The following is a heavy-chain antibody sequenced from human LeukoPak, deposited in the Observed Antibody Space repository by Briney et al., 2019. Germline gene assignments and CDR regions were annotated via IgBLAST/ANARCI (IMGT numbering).Heavy chain of an antibody. Sequence: ASVKVSCKASGYTFTSYGISWVRQAPGQGLEWMGWISACNGNTNYAQKLQGRVTMTTDTSTSTAYMELRSLRSDDTAVYYCARDVMTTVTTFLDYWGQGTLVTVSS. CDR2: ISACNGNT. V-gene: IGHV1-18*01. J-gene: IGHJ4*02. CDR1: GYTFTSYG. D-gene: IGHD4-11*01. CDR3: ARDVMTTVTTFLDY.